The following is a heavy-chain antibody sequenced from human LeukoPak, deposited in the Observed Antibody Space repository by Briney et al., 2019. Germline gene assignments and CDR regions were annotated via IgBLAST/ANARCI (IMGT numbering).Heavy chain of an antibody. CDR1: GFTFSSYS. Sequence: NPGGSLRLSCAASGFTFSSYSMNWVRQAPGKGLEWVSSISSSSSYIYYADSVKGRFTISRDNAKNSLYLQLNSLRAEDTAVYYCARAPDIVVVPAAFDYWGQGTLVTVSS. CDR3: ARAPDIVVVPAAFDY. J-gene: IGHJ4*02. V-gene: IGHV3-21*01. CDR2: ISSSSSYI. D-gene: IGHD2-2*01.